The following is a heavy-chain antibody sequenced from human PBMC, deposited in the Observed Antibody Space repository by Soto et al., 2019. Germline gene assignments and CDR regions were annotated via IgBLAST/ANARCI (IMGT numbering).Heavy chain of an antibody. CDR3: AKDHVAVADYFDY. D-gene: IGHD6-19*01. CDR1: GFTFSSYG. Sequence: ESGGGVVQPGRSLRLSCAASGFTFSSYGMHWVRQAPGKGLEWVAVISYDGSNKYYADSVKGRFTISRDNSKNTLYLQMNSLRAEDTAVYYCAKDHVAVADYFDYWGQGTLVTVSS. CDR2: ISYDGSNK. V-gene: IGHV3-30*18. J-gene: IGHJ4*02.